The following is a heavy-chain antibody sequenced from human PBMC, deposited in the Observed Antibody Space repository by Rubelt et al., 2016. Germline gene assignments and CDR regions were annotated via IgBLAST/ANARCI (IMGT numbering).Heavy chain of an antibody. CDR2: IYYSGNT. V-gene: IGHV4-39*07. CDR1: GGSISSSSDY. J-gene: IGHJ4*02. Sequence: QVQLQESGPGMVKPSETLSLTCTVSGGSISSSSDYWGWIRQPPGKGLAWIGSIYYSGNTYYNPSLKSRVTISADTTNNQNSLKLGSVTDAETAVDYCARLQWELSTIDFWGQGTLVTVSS. CDR3: ARLQWELSTIDF. D-gene: IGHD1-26*01.